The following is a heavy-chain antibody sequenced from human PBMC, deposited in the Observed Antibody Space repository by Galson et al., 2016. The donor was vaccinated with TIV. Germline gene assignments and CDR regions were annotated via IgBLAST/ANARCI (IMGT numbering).Heavy chain of an antibody. V-gene: IGHV4-38-2*01. CDR1: SIDNDYY. CDR2: INHRGKT. J-gene: IGHJ4*02. CDR3: ARQVGFGKWYFDS. D-gene: IGHD3-3*01. Sequence: SIDNDYYWAWIRQPPGKGLEWLGTINHRGKTYNNPSLKSRMTMSVDTSKNQFSLKLNSVTATDTALYFCARQVGFGKWYFDSWGQGTLVTVSS.